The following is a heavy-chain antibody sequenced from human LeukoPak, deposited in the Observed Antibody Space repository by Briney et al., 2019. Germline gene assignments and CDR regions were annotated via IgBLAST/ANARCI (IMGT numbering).Heavy chain of an antibody. CDR1: GGSISSGYYD. J-gene: IGHJ3*02. CDR2: IYTSGGT. D-gene: IGHD3/OR15-3a*01. CDR3: ARRTNGFDI. Sequence: SETLSLTCTVSGGSISSGYYDSNWIRQPAGKGLEWIGRIYTSGGTNYNPSLKSRVTISLDTSKNQCSLKLTSVPAADTAVYYCARRTNGFDIWGQGTMVTVSS. V-gene: IGHV4-61*02.